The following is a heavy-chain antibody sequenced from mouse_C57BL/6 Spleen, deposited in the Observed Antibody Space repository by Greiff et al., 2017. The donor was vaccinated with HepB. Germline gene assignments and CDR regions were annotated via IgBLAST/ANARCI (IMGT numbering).Heavy chain of an antibody. CDR1: GYTFTDYY. CDR3: ARSSSRYYFDY. CDR2: INPNNGGT. V-gene: IGHV1-26*01. D-gene: IGHD1-1*01. Sequence: VQLQQSGPELVKPGASVKISCKASGYTFTDYYMNWVKQSHGKSLEWIGDINPNNGGTSYNQKFKGKATLTVDKSSSTAYMELRSLTSEDSAVYYCARSSSRYYFDYWGQGTTLTVSS. J-gene: IGHJ2*01.